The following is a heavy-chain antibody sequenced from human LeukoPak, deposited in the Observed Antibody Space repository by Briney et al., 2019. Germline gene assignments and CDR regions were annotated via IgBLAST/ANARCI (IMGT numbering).Heavy chain of an antibody. J-gene: IGHJ3*02. CDR1: GGSISSYY. Sequence: SGTLSLTCTVSGGSISSYYWSWIRQPPGKGLEWIGYIYYSGSTNYNPSLKSRVTISVDTSKNQFSLKLSSVTAADTAVYYCARAIYSGYDAFDIWGQGTMVTVSS. V-gene: IGHV4-59*01. CDR2: IYYSGST. D-gene: IGHD5-12*01. CDR3: ARAIYSGYDAFDI.